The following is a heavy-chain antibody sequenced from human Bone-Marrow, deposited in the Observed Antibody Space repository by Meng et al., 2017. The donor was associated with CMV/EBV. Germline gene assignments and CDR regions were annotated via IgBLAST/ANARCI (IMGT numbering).Heavy chain of an antibody. CDR2: ISSSSSYI. D-gene: IGHD3-22*01. CDR3: ARDRGGVYYDSSGFVDY. CDR1: GFTFSRYW. V-gene: IGHV3-21*01. Sequence: GGSLRLSCAASGFTFSRYWMSWVRQAPGKGLEWVSSISSSSSYIYYADSVKGRFTISRDNAKNSLYLQMNSLRAEDTAVYYCARDRGGVYYDSSGFVDYWGHGTLVTGSS. J-gene: IGHJ4*01.